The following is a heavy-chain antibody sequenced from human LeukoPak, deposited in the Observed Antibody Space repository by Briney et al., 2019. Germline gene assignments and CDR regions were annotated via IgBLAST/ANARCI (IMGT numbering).Heavy chain of an antibody. D-gene: IGHD3-10*01. Sequence: GGSLRLSRVVSGFTFTDFWMHWVRQAPGKGLVWVSRVKTDGSGINHGDSVKGRFTISRDNAKNTLYLQMNSLRAEDTAVYYCARQAGSGFDYWGQGSLVTVSS. V-gene: IGHV3-74*01. J-gene: IGHJ4*02. CDR3: ARQAGSGFDY. CDR2: VKTDGSGI. CDR1: GFTFTDFW.